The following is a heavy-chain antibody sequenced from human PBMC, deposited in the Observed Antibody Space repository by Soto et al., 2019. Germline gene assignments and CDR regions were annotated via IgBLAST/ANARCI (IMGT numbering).Heavy chain of an antibody. J-gene: IGHJ4*02. V-gene: IGHV4-4*07. Sequence: SETLSLTCTVSGGSISSYYWSWIRQPAGKGLEWIGRIYTSGSTNYNPSLKSRVTMSVDTSKNQFSLKLSSVTAADTAVYYCARGVYGGSSSPYPLFFDYCRQRTLFTVSS. CDR3: ARGVYGGSSSPYPLFFDY. CDR1: GGSISSYY. CDR2: IYTSGST. D-gene: IGHD6-6*01.